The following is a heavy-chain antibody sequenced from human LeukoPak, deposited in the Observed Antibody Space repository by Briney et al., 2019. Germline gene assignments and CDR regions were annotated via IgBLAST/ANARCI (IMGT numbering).Heavy chain of an antibody. V-gene: IGHV4-61*01. CDR1: GGSVSSGSYY. CDR2: IYYSGST. J-gene: IGHJ4*02. CDR3: ARVLGRTYYFDY. D-gene: IGHD1-1*01. Sequence: SETLSLTCTVSGGSVSSGSYYWSWIRQPPGKGLEWIGYIYYSGSTNYNPFLKSRVTISVDTSKNQFSLKLSSVTAADTAVYYCARVLGRTYYFDYWGQGTLVTVSS.